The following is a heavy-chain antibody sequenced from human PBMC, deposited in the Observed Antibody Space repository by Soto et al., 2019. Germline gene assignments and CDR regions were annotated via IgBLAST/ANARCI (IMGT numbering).Heavy chain of an antibody. CDR2: IKQDGSEK. J-gene: IGHJ4*02. D-gene: IGHD2-8*02. CDR1: GFTFSSYW. V-gene: IGHV3-7*01. Sequence: EVQLVESGGGLVQPGGSLRLSCAASGFTFSSYWMSWVRQAPGKGLEWVANIKQDGSEKYYVDSVKGRFTISRANAKNSLYLQMNGLRAEDTAVYSCARGRGWSTVCHNFDYLGQGTLVTVSS. CDR3: ARGRGWSTVCHNFDY.